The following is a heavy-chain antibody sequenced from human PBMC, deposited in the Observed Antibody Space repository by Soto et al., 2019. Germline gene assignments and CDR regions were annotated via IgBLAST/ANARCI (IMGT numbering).Heavy chain of an antibody. CDR3: ARNGYSSSLFLRHYYYYYYMDV. V-gene: IGHV1-8*01. D-gene: IGHD6-13*01. CDR1: GYTFTSYD. CDR2: MNPNSGNT. J-gene: IGHJ6*03. Sequence: ASVKVSCKASGYTFTSYDINWVRQATGQGLEWMGWMNPNSGNTGYAQKFQGRVTMTRNTSISTAYMELSSLRSEDTAVYYCARNGYSSSLFLRHYYYYYYMDVWAKRTTDTGSS.